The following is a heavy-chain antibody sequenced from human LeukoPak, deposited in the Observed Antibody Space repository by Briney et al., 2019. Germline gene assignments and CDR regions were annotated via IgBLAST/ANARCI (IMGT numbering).Heavy chain of an antibody. CDR2: IYYSGSP. J-gene: IGHJ4*02. Sequence: SETLSLTCTVSGGSISSGDYYWSWIRQPPGRGLEWIGYIYYSGSPCYNPSLKSRVTISVDTSKNQFYLKLSSVSAADTAVYYCAREMRPTYYYDSSGSPGYWGQGTLVTVSS. V-gene: IGHV4-30-4*08. CDR3: AREMRPTYYYDSSGSPGY. D-gene: IGHD3-22*01. CDR1: GGSISSGDYY.